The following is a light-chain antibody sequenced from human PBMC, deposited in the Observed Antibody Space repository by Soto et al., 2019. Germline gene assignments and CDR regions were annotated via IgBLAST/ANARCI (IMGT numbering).Light chain of an antibody. CDR1: QTLDSNF. V-gene: IGKV3-20*01. CDR2: AAS. J-gene: IGKJ1*01. CDR3: LKYGSSPGWT. Sequence: DTVLPQSPGTLSLSPGHRAPLSGTASQTLDSNFLSWYQQQPGQAPRLLIYAASTRANGIPDRFSGSGSGTAFTLTISRLDPEDFAVYYCLKYGSSPGWTFGQGTKVDIK.